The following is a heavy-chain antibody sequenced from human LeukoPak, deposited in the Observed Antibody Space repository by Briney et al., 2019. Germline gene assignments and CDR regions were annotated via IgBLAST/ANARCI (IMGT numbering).Heavy chain of an antibody. D-gene: IGHD2-2*01. CDR3: ARGGTSWTLPNDY. CDR1: GFTFSGYS. CDR2: ITSSSSYI. Sequence: KPGGSLRLSCAASGFTFSGYSMNWVRQAPGKGLEWVSSITSSSSYIYYADSVKGRFTISRDNAKNSLYLQMNSLRAEDTAVYYCARGGTSWTLPNDYWGQGTLVTVS. J-gene: IGHJ4*02. V-gene: IGHV3-21*01.